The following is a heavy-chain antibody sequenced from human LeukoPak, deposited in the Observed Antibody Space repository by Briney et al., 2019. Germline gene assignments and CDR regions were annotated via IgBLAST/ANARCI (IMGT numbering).Heavy chain of an antibody. J-gene: IGHJ6*03. CDR3: ARAGATVTYYYYYYMDV. V-gene: IGHV1-18*01. CDR1: GYTFTSYG. D-gene: IGHD4-11*01. CDR2: ISAYNGNT. Sequence: GASVKVSCKASGYTFTSYGISWVRQAPGQGLEWMGWISAYNGNTNYAQKLQGRVTMTTDTSMSTAYMELRSLRSDDTAVYYCARAGATVTYYYYYYMDVWGKGTTVTVSS.